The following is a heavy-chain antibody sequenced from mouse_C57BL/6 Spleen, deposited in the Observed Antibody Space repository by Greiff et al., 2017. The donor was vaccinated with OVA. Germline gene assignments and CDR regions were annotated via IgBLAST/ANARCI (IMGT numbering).Heavy chain of an antibody. D-gene: IGHD1-1*01. CDR3: AYYYGSSYGFAY. J-gene: IGHJ3*01. V-gene: IGHV1-82*01. CDR1: GYAFSSSW. Sequence: QVQLKQSGPELVKPGASVKISCKASGYAFSSSWMNWVKQRPGKGLEWIGRIYPGDGDTNYNGKFKGKATLTADKSSSTAYMQLSSLTSEDSAVYFCAYYYGSSYGFAYWGQGTLVTVSA. CDR2: IYPGDGDT.